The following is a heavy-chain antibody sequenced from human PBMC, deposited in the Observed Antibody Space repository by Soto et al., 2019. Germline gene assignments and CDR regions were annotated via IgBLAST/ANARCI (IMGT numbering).Heavy chain of an antibody. CDR3: GKAPFVVVDATTPGTLDY. CDR1: GYTFTRYG. D-gene: IGHD2-21*01. V-gene: IGHV1-18*01. J-gene: IGHJ4*02. Sequence: GASVPVSCKASGYTFTRYGISWVRPAPGQGRDWMGWISAYNGNTNFAQKLQGRVTLATNTSTSKAFVEPTRLESDRKAVYYCGKAPFVVVDATTPGTLDYWGQGTLVTVSS. CDR2: ISAYNGNT.